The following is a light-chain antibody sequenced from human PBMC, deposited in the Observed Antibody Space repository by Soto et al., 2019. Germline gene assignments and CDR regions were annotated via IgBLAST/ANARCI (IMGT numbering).Light chain of an antibody. J-gene: IGKJ1*01. V-gene: IGKV3-20*01. Sequence: EIVMTQSPATLSVSPGERATLPCRASQSVSSNLAWYQQKPGQAPRLLIYGASSRATGIPDRFSGSGSGTDFTLTISRLEPEDFAVYYCQQYGSSPQTFGQGTKVDIK. CDR1: QSVSSN. CDR2: GAS. CDR3: QQYGSSPQT.